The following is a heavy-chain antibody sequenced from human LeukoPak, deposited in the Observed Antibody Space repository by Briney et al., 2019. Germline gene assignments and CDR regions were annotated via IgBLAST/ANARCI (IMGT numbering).Heavy chain of an antibody. Sequence: GGSLRLSCAASGFTFSSYSMNWVRQAPGKGLEWVSSISSSSSYIYYAGSVKGRFTISRDNAKNSLYLQMNSLRAEDTAVYYCARDGYSSSWYGPDYYYGMDVWGQGTTVTVSS. J-gene: IGHJ6*02. CDR2: ISSSSSYI. D-gene: IGHD6-13*01. CDR3: ARDGYSSSWYGPDYYYGMDV. V-gene: IGHV3-21*01. CDR1: GFTFSSYS.